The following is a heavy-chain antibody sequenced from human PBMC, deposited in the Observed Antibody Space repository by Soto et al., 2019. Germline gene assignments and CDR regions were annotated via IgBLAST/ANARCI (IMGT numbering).Heavy chain of an antibody. D-gene: IGHD3-10*01. CDR3: ARDGGPMVRGAPYYFDY. Sequence: ASVKVSCKAYGYTFTSYAMHWVRQAPGHRLGWMGWITAGNGNTKYSQKFQGRVTITRDTSASTAYMELSSLRSEDTAVYYCARDGGPMVRGAPYYFDYWGQGTLVTVSS. CDR2: ITAGNGNT. J-gene: IGHJ4*02. CDR1: GYTFTSYA. V-gene: IGHV1-3*01.